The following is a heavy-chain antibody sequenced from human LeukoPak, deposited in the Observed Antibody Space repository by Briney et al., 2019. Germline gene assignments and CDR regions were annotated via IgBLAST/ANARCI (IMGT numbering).Heavy chain of an antibody. J-gene: IGHJ4*02. CDR2: VYYSGST. CDR3: ARHVHHSSGFEYYFDY. D-gene: IGHD3-22*01. CDR1: GDSLSNDNYY. Sequence: PSETLSLTCIVSGDSLSNDNYYWGWIRQPPGKGLEWIGSVYYSGSTYYNPSLKSRITMSVDTSKSQFSLNLSSVTAAVTAVYYCARHVHHSSGFEYYFDYWGQGTLVTVSS. V-gene: IGHV4-39*01.